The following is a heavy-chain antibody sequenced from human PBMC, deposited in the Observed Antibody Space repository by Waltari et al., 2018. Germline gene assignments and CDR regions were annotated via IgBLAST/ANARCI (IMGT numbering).Heavy chain of an antibody. V-gene: IGHV4-39*07. J-gene: IGHJ4*02. D-gene: IGHD5-18*01. CDR2: IYYSGST. CDR3: ARLVEMATTMSFDY. Sequence: QLQLQESGPGLVKPSETLSLTCTVSGGSISSSSYYWGWIRQHPGKGLEWIGSIYYSGSTYYNPSLKSRVTISVDTSKNQFSLKLSSVTAADTAVYYCARLVEMATTMSFDYWGQGTLVTVSS. CDR1: GGSISSSSYY.